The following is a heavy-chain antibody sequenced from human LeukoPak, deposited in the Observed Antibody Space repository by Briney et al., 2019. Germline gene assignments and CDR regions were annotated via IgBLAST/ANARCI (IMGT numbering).Heavy chain of an antibody. J-gene: IGHJ4*02. D-gene: IGHD2-2*01. CDR2: INPSGGRT. CDR1: GYTFTSYH. CDR3: ASGRKYQLLEYR. Sequence: ASVKVSCKASGYTFTSYHMHWVRQAPGQGLEWMGVINPSGGRTSYAHKVQGRVTMTRDMSTSTVYMELSSLRSEDTAVYYCASGRKYQLLEYRWGQGTLVTVSS. V-gene: IGHV1-46*01.